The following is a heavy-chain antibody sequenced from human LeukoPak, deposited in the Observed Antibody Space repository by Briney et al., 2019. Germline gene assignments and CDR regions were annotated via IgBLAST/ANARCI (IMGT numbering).Heavy chain of an antibody. Sequence: GGSLRLSCTASGFTFSGYSMNWIRQAPGKGLEWVSSFGTRSTSVYHAGSVKGRFAISRDNAKNSLYLQMNSLRAEDTAVYYCATGSGYYYDHWGQGTLVTVSS. V-gene: IGHV3-21*04. CDR3: ATGSGYYYDH. CDR1: GFTFSGYS. CDR2: FGTRSTSV. J-gene: IGHJ4*02. D-gene: IGHD3-22*01.